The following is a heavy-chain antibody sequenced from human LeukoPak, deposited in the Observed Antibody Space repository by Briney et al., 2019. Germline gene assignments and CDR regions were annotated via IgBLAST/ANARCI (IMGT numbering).Heavy chain of an antibody. D-gene: IGHD6-13*01. CDR2: PYYRSKWYN. V-gene: IGHV6-1*01. CDR3: LGDGYSSTWYAFDI. CDR1: GDSVSSNSAD. J-gene: IGHJ3*02. Sequence: HWQTLSLTCAISGDSVSSNSADWKWLRQSPSRDVEGLRSPYYRSKWYNDYAVAVKSRITINPETATNQCSLELNSWTPADTACDYCLGDGYSSTWYAFDIWGQGTVVTVSS.